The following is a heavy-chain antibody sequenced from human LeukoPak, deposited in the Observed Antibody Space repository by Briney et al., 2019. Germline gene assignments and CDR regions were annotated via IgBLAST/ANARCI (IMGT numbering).Heavy chain of an antibody. D-gene: IGHD4-17*01. Sequence: GGSLGLSCAASGFTFSSYAMSWVRQAPGKGLEWVSGISGSGGSTYYTDSVKGRFTISRDNSKNTLYLQMNSLRAEDTALYYCAKVTSVITWYYFDYWGQGTLVTVSS. CDR1: GFTFSSYA. V-gene: IGHV3-23*01. CDR3: AKVTSVITWYYFDY. J-gene: IGHJ4*02. CDR2: ISGSGGST.